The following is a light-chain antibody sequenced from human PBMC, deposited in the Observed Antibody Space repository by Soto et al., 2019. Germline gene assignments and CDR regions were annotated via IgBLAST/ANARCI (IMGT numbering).Light chain of an antibody. J-gene: IGKJ2*01. CDR2: AAS. V-gene: IGKV1-9*01. CDR1: QGISSY. Sequence: IQLTQSPSSLSASVGDRVTISCRASQGISSYLAWYQQKPGKAPKLLIYAASTLQSGVPSRFSGSGSGTDFTLTISSLQPEDFATFYCQQLIPMYTFGQGTQLEIK. CDR3: QQLIPMYT.